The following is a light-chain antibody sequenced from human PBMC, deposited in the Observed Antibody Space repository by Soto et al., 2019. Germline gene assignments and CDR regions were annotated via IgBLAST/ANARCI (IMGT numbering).Light chain of an antibody. CDR1: STDLHNHNY. Sequence: QSVLTQPASMSGSAGQSITISCTVTSTDLHNHNYVSWYQQHPGSAPKLIIYHVSYRPSVVPNRFSVSKSDRSASLTISAPQAEDQADYSCSSYTPRRNTYVVGTRTTVIVL. CDR3: SSYTPRRNTYV. CDR2: HVS. V-gene: IGLV2-14*03. J-gene: IGLJ1*01.